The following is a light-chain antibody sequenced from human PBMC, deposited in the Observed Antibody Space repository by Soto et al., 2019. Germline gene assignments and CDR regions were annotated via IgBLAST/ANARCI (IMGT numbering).Light chain of an antibody. CDR1: QRISSN. CDR3: QQYNIWPPYT. Sequence: EIVMTQSPATLSVSPGERATLYCKASQRISSNLAWYQQKPGQPPRLLIYGASTRASGIPARFSGSGSGTEFTLTISGLQYEDFALYYCQQYNIWPPYTFGQGTKLEIK. J-gene: IGKJ2*01. CDR2: GAS. V-gene: IGKV3-15*01.